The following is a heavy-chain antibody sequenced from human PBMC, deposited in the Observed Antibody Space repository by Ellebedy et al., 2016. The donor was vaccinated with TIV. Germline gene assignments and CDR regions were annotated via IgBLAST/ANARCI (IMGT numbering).Heavy chain of an antibody. V-gene: IGHV3-21*01. CDR2: ITGSSNYI. Sequence: PGGSLRLSCAASGFTFSSYTIIWVRQAPGKGLEWVSSITGSSNYIYYVDSVKGRFTIFRDNAKNSLYLQMNSLRAEDTAVYYWARARTADNGAWYFDYWGQGTLVTVSS. D-gene: IGHD1-14*01. CDR3: ARARTADNGAWYFDY. CDR1: GFTFSSYT. J-gene: IGHJ4*02.